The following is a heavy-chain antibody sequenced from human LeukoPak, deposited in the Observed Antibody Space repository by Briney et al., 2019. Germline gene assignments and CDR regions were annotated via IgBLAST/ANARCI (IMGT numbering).Heavy chain of an antibody. CDR3: VKAIRPFNSGNYYSCLDY. D-gene: IGHD3-22*01. V-gene: IGHV3-23*01. Sequence: GGSLRLSCAASGFTLSSYAMSWVRQTPGKGLEWVSTISDNAYYADSVRGRFTISRDDSKNTLHLQMNSLRAEDTALYYCVKAIRPFNSGNYYSCLDYWGQGTLVTVSS. J-gene: IGHJ4*02. CDR1: GFTLSSYA. CDR2: ISDNA.